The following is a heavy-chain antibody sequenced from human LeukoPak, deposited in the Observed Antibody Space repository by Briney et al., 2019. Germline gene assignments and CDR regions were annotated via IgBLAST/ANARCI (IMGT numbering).Heavy chain of an antibody. J-gene: IGHJ4*02. CDR1: GFTFSSYC. CDR3: AKDGRDGYNYPSYYFDY. V-gene: IGHV3-30*18. Sequence: GGSLRLSCAASGFTFSSYCMSWVRQAPGKGLEWVAVISYDGSKKYYTDSVKRRFTISRDNSKNTLNLQMNSLRAEDTAVYYCAKDGRDGYNYPSYYFDYWGQGTLVTVPS. CDR2: ISYDGSKK. D-gene: IGHD5-24*01.